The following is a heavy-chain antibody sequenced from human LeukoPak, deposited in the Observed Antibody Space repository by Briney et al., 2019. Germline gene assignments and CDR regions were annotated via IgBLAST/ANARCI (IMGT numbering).Heavy chain of an antibody. CDR3: ARGALPYYDSSGYLRY. D-gene: IGHD3-22*01. V-gene: IGHV4-34*01. Sequence: PSETLSLTCAVYGGSFSGYYWSWIRQPPGEGLEWIGEINHSGSTNYNPSLKSRVTISVDTSKNQFSLKLSSVTAADTAVYYCARGALPYYDSSGYLRYWGQGTLVTVSS. J-gene: IGHJ4*02. CDR1: GGSFSGYY. CDR2: INHSGST.